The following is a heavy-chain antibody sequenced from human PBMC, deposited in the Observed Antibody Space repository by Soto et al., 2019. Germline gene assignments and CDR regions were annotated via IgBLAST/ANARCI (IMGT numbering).Heavy chain of an antibody. V-gene: IGHV3-30*18. Sequence: GGFLRLSCAASGFTFSSYGMHWVRQAPGEGLEWVTLISYDGSNKYYADSVKGRFTISRDYSKNTLYLQMNSLRAEDTAVYYCAKGSAIVLVPAAMNYYYGMGVWGQGPTVTVSS. J-gene: IGHJ6*02. CDR3: AKGSAIVLVPAAMNYYYGMGV. D-gene: IGHD2-2*01. CDR2: ISYDGSNK. CDR1: GFTFSSYG.